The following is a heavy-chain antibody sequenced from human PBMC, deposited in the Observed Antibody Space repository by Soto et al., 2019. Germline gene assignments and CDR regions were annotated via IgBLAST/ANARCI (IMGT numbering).Heavy chain of an antibody. V-gene: IGHV4-31*03. CDR3: ARSRPSKSSCGSEGVFDL. Sequence: TLSLTCTVSGGSISSGGSYWTWIRQHPGKGLEWIGFTYYSGSTYYNPSLKRRVTISLDTSKNQFSLQLTSVIAAATAMYHCARSRPSKSSCGSEGVFDLWGQGTMVTVSS. J-gene: IGHJ3*01. D-gene: IGHD2-15*01. CDR2: TYYSGST. CDR1: GGSISSGGSY.